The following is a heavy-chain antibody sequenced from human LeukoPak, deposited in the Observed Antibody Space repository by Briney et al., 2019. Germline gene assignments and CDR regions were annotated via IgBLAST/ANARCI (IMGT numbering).Heavy chain of an antibody. CDR1: GGTFSSYA. J-gene: IGHJ3*02. V-gene: IGHV1-69*10. CDR3: ARYSCGGDCYSSHDAFDI. CDR2: IIPILGIA. Sequence: ASVKVSCKASGGTFSSYAISWVRQAPGQGLEWMGGIIPILGIANYAQKFQGRVTITADKSTSTAYMELSSLRSEDTAVYYCARYSCGGDCYSSHDAFDIWGQGTMVTVSS. D-gene: IGHD2-21*02.